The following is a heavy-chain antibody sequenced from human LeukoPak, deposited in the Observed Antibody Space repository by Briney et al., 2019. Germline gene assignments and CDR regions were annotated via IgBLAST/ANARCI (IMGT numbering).Heavy chain of an antibody. J-gene: IGHJ5*02. Sequence: ASVKVSCKASGYTFTGYYMHWVRQAPGQGLEWMGWINPNSGGTNYAQKFQGRVTITRNTSISTAYMELSSLRSEDTAVYYCARGRPIGYCSGGSCYSRWFDPWGQGTLVTVSS. D-gene: IGHD2-15*01. CDR1: GYTFTGYY. CDR2: INPNSGGT. V-gene: IGHV1-2*02. CDR3: ARGRPIGYCSGGSCYSRWFDP.